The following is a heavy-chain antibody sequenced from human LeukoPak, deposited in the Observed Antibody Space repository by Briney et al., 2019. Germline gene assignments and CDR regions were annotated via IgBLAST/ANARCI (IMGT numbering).Heavy chain of an antibody. D-gene: IGHD6-13*01. V-gene: IGHV4-59*01. Sequence: PSETLSLTCTVSGGSISSYYWSWIRQPPGKGLEGIGYIYYSGTTNYNPSLKSRVTISVDTSKHQFSLKLSSVTAADTAVYYCARGVYIAAAQYGYWGQGTLVTVSS. CDR1: GGSISSYY. CDR3: ARGVYIAAAQYGY. J-gene: IGHJ4*02. CDR2: IYYSGTT.